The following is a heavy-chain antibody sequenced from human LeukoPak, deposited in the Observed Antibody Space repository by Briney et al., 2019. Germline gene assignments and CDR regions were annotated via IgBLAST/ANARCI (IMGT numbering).Heavy chain of an antibody. CDR3: STGYGNYIVP. V-gene: IGHV3-15*01. Sequence: GSLRLSFAASGFPFSDAKMSWVRPAPGRGLEWIGRIKTKTDGGTTDYAAPVKGRFTISRDDSQRTVYLQMASLKTEDTAVYYCSTGYGNYIVPWGQGTLVTVSS. J-gene: IGHJ5*02. D-gene: IGHD3-22*01. CDR1: GFPFSDAK. CDR2: IKTKTDGGTT.